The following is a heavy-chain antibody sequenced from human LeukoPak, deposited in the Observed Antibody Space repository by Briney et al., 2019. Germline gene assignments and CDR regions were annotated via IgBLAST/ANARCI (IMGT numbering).Heavy chain of an antibody. V-gene: IGHV4-39*01. CDR1: GGSISSSSYY. J-gene: IGHJ2*01. CDR2: IYYSGST. CDR3: ARGRHWYFDL. Sequence: SETLSLTCTVSGGSISSSSYYWGWIRQPPGKGLEWIGSIYYSGSTYYNPSLKSRVTISVDTSKNQFSLKLSSVTAADTAVYYCARGRHWYFDLWGRGTLVTVSS.